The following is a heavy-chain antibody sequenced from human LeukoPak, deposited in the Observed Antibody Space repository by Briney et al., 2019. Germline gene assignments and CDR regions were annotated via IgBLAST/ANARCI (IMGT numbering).Heavy chain of an antibody. V-gene: IGHV7-4-1*02. D-gene: IGHD3-22*01. CDR1: GYTFTTYP. Sequence: GASVKVSCKASGYTFTTYPINWVRQAPGQGLEWMGWIDTNTGSPTYAQGLTGRFVFSLDTSVSTAFLQINSLEAEDAALYFCVRGIDTTGYFTYWGQGTLVTVSS. CDR2: IDTNTGSP. J-gene: IGHJ4*02. CDR3: VRGIDTTGYFTY.